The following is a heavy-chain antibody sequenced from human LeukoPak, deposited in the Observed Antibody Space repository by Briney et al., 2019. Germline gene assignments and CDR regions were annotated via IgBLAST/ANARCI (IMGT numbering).Heavy chain of an antibody. CDR3: ARHQYICSGYEPFDY. Sequence: GESLKISCKGSGYSFLSYWIGWVRQMPGKGLEWMGIIYPGDSDTRYSPCFQRQVTISADKTISTAYLQWRSLKASDTAMYYCARHQYICSGYEPFDYWGQGTLVTVSS. J-gene: IGHJ4*02. CDR1: GYSFLSYW. V-gene: IGHV5-51*01. CDR2: IYPGDSDT. D-gene: IGHD5-12*01.